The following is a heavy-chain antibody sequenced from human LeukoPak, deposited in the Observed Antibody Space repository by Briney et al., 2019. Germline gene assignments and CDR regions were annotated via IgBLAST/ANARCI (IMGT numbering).Heavy chain of an antibody. Sequence: PGGSLRLSCAASGFTVSSNYMSWVRQAPGKGLEWVSVIYSGGSTYYADSVKGRFTISRDNSKNTLYLQMNSLRAEDTAVYYCARDPRPRNYYDSSGYCLDYWGQGTLVTVSS. J-gene: IGHJ4*02. CDR3: ARDPRPRNYYDSSGYCLDY. CDR2: IYSGGST. V-gene: IGHV3-66*01. D-gene: IGHD3-22*01. CDR1: GFTVSSNY.